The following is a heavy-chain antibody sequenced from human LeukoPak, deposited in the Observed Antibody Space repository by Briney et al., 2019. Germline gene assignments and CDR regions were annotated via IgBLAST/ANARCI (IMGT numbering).Heavy chain of an antibody. CDR2: IYYSGRT. Sequence: SRTLSLTCTVSGGSIRRGDYYWSWIRQPPGKGLEWIGYIYYSGRTYYNPSLKSRVTISVDTSKNQFSLKLSSVTAADTAVYYCARSKGGWFGELLDDYWGQGTLVTVSS. J-gene: IGHJ4*02. CDR1: GGSIRRGDYY. D-gene: IGHD3-10*01. CDR3: ARSKGGWFGELLDDY. V-gene: IGHV4-30-4*01.